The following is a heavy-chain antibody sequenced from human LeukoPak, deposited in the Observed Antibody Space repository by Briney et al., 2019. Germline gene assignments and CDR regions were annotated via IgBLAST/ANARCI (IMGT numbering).Heavy chain of an antibody. CDR3: ARDPYYYDSSGYPPT. Sequence: GGSLRLSCAASGFTFSSYEMKGVRQAPGKGGEGVSYISSSGSTIYYAVSVTGRFTISRHNPKNSLYLQMNSLRAEDTAVYYCARDPYYYDSSGYPPTWGQGTLVTVSS. CDR1: GFTFSSYE. D-gene: IGHD3-22*01. V-gene: IGHV3-48*03. CDR2: ISSSGSTI. J-gene: IGHJ5*02.